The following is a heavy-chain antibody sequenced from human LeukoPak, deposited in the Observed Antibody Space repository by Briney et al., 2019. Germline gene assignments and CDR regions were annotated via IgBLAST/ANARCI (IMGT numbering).Heavy chain of an antibody. CDR3: ARYSSSSYYYYGMDV. CDR2: IYYSGST. CDR1: GGSISSYY. V-gene: IGHV4-59*01. Sequence: SETLSLTCTVSGGSISSYYWSWIRQPPGKGLEWIGYIYYSGSTNYNPSLRSRVTISVDTSKNQFSLKLSSVTAADTAVYYCARYSSSSYYYYGMDVWGQGTTVTVSS. D-gene: IGHD6-6*01. J-gene: IGHJ6*02.